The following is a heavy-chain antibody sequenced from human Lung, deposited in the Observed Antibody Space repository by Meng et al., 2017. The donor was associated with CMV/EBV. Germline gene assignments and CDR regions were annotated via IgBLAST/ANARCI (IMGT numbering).Heavy chain of an antibody. CDR2: IYWHDDN. J-gene: IGHJ4*02. CDR1: GFPLRTTGAG. D-gene: IGHD3-10*01. V-gene: IGHV2-5*01. CDR3: AHSARYYSSGIYYVPFDY. Sequence: SSLTLAKPTQTFTLTCSFSGFPLRTTGAGVGWIRQPPGKALEWLALIYWHDDNRYSPSLKNRFTITKDTSRNRVVLTMTNLDPADTATYYCAHSARYYSSGIYYVPFDYWGQETLVTFSS.